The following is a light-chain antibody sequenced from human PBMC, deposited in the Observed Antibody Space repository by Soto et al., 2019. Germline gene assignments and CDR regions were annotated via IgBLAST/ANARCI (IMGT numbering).Light chain of an antibody. CDR1: QSTSSW. CDR3: QQYNSYST. Sequence: DIQMTQSHSTLSASVADRVTITGRASQSTSSWLAWYQQQPGKAPKPLNDITSNLQSGLPSRFSGSGCGTEFPLTISTLQAVDCATYYCQQYNSYSTFGHGTKVEI. CDR2: ITS. J-gene: IGKJ1*01. V-gene: IGKV1-5*03.